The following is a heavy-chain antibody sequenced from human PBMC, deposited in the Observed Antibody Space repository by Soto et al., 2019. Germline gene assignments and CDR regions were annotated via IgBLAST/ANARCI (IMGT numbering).Heavy chain of an antibody. CDR3: ARGALAPLNDAFDS. D-gene: IGHD3-3*02. CDR1: GYTFTSYY. CDR2: INPSVGST. Sequence: QVQLVQSGAEVKKPGAAVKVSCTASGYTFTSYYMHWVRQAPGQGLEWMGIINPSVGSTSYAQKFQGRVTMTRDTSTSTVYMERSSLISEDTAVYYCARGALAPLNDAFDSWGQGTLVTVAS. V-gene: IGHV1-46*01. J-gene: IGHJ3*02.